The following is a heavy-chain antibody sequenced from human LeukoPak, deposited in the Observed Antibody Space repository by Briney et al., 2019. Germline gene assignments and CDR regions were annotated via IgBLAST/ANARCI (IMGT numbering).Heavy chain of an antibody. Sequence: SETLSLTCAVYGGSFSGYYWSWIRQPPGKGLEWIGEINHSGSTNYNPSLKSRVTISVDTSKNQFSLKLSSVTAADTAVYYCARHRRGSGSYDVRWFDPWGQGTLVTVSS. V-gene: IGHV4-34*01. CDR3: ARHRRGSGSYDVRWFDP. J-gene: IGHJ5*02. D-gene: IGHD3-10*01. CDR1: GGSFSGYY. CDR2: INHSGST.